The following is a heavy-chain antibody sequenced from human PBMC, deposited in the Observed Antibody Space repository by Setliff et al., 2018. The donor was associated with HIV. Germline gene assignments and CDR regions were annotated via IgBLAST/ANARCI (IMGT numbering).Heavy chain of an antibody. CDR1: GFTVSSNE. CDR3: TREIRDGYPRSSN. CDR2: IKSKTDGGTT. V-gene: IGHV3-15*01. J-gene: IGHJ4*02. D-gene: IGHD3-10*01. Sequence: GGSLRLSCAASGFTVSSNEMNWVRQAPGKGLEWIGRIKSKTDGGTTDYAAPVKGRFTISRDDSKSTLYLQLTTLRTEDTGFYFCTREIRDGYPRSSNWGQGTLVTVSS.